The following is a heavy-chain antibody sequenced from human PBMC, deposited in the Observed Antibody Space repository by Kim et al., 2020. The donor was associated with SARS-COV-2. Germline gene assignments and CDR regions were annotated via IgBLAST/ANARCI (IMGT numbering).Heavy chain of an antibody. Sequence: GGSLRLSCAASGFTFSSYWMSWVRQAPGKGLEWVANIKQDGSEKYYVDSVKGRFTISRDNAKNSLYLQMNSLRAEDTAVYYCARDGYYGSGTPFDPWVQGTLVTVSS. J-gene: IGHJ5*02. CDR2: IKQDGSEK. CDR1: GFTFSSYW. D-gene: IGHD3-10*01. V-gene: IGHV3-7*03. CDR3: ARDGYYGSGTPFDP.